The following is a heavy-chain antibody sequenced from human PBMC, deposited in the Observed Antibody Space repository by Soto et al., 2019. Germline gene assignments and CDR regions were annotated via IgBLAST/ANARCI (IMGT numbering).Heavy chain of an antibody. D-gene: IGHD3-9*01. J-gene: IGHJ6*02. Sequence: GGSLRLSCAASGFTFSSYWMSWVRQAPGKGLEWVANIKQDGSEKYYVDSVKGRFTISRDNAKNSLYLQMNSLRAEDTAVYYCARGHYDILTGRYYYYYYGMDVWGQGTTVTVSS. CDR3: ARGHYDILTGRYYYYYYGMDV. CDR2: IKQDGSEK. V-gene: IGHV3-7*03. CDR1: GFTFSSYW.